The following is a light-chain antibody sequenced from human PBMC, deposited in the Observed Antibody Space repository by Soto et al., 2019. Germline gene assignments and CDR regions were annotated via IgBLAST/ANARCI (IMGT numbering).Light chain of an antibody. Sequence: EVVVTQSPDTLSLSPGETATLSCRASQSVSSSVAWYQHKPGQSPRLVVYSGDKRAPGIPPRFSGSGSGTDFTLTISSLQSEDFAVYYCQQYDNWPPAWTFGQGTKVDIK. CDR1: QSVSSS. CDR3: QQYDNWPPAWT. V-gene: IGKV3-15*01. CDR2: SGD. J-gene: IGKJ1*01.